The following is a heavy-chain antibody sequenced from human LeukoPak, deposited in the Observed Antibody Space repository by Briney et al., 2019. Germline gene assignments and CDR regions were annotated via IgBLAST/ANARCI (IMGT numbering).Heavy chain of an antibody. CDR3: ARQTGYHYGMDV. CDR2: IYPDDSDT. CDR1: TYSFSTYW. Sequence: GESLKISCKCSTYSFSTYWIGWVRQMPGRGLEWMGVIYPDDSDTRYNPSFEGQVTISVDKSIGTAYLQWSSLRSSDTAMYYCARQTGYHYGMDVWGQGTTVTVSS. J-gene: IGHJ6*02. V-gene: IGHV5-51*01.